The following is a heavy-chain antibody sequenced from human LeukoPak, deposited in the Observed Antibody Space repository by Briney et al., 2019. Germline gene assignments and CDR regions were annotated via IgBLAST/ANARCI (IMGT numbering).Heavy chain of an antibody. CDR1: GYNFGTSW. Sequence: GESLKISCKGSGYNFGTSWIGWVRQMPGKGLEWMGIIYPSDSDTRYTPSFQGQVTFSVDKSITTAYLQWSCLKASDTAIYYCARRANSGWLLASYFDCWGQGTLDTVSS. V-gene: IGHV5-51*01. CDR3: ARRANSGWLLASYFDC. D-gene: IGHD6-19*01. J-gene: IGHJ4*02. CDR2: IYPSDSDT.